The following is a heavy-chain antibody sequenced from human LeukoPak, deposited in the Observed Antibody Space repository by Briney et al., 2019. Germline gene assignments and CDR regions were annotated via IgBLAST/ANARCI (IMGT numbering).Heavy chain of an antibody. CDR1: GFTFDDYA. CDR3: AKGGQYSSSYGGNFDY. V-gene: IGHV3-9*03. D-gene: IGHD6-6*01. CDR2: ISWNSGSI. Sequence: PGGSLRLSCAASGFTFDDYAMHRVRQAPGKGLEWVSGISWNSGSIGYADSVKGRFTISRDNAKNSLYLQMNSLRAEDMALYYCAKGGQYSSSYGGNFDYWGQGTLVTVSS. J-gene: IGHJ4*02.